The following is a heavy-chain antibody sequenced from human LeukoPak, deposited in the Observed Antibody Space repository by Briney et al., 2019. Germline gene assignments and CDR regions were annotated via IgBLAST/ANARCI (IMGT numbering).Heavy chain of an antibody. CDR1: GDSLSSNSVT. CDR2: TYYRSTWYN. Sequence: SQTLSLTCALSGDSLSSNSVTWNWIRQSPSRGLEWLGRTYYRSTWYNDYAVSVRGRITVNPDTSKNQFSLHLNSVTPEDTAVYYCARRLTQYDCFDPWGQGILSPSPQ. D-gene: IGHD2-2*01. V-gene: IGHV6-1*01. CDR3: ARRLTQYDCFDP. J-gene: IGHJ5*02.